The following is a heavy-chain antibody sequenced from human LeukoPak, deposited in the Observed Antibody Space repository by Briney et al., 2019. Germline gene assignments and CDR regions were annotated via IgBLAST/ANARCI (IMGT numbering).Heavy chain of an antibody. Sequence: ASVKVSCKASGYTFTSFDINWVRQATGQGLEWMGWINPNSGGTNYAQKFQGRVTMTRDTSISTAYMELSRLRSDDTAMYYCATWPTLGYFQHWGQGTLVTVSS. J-gene: IGHJ1*01. CDR1: GYTFTSFD. CDR2: INPNSGGT. V-gene: IGHV1-2*02. D-gene: IGHD7-27*01. CDR3: ATWPTLGYFQH.